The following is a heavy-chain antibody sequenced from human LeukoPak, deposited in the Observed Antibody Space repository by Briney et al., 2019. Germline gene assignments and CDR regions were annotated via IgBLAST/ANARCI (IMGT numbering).Heavy chain of an antibody. J-gene: IGHJ4*02. V-gene: IGHV3-23*01. CDR3: AKGGEDSGYNSHFDS. CDR1: GFTFRSYA. D-gene: IGHD5-24*01. CDR2: TSGSGGSR. Sequence: GGSLRLSCATSGFTFRSYALGWVRQAPGKGLEWVSLTSGSGGSRYYGDSVKGRFTISRDNSKNSVYLEMSSLSAGDTAVYYCAKGGEDSGYNSHFDSWGQGTLVIVSS.